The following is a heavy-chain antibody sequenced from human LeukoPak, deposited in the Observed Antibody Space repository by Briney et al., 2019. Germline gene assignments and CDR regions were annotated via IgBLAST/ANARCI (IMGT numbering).Heavy chain of an antibody. CDR2: INHSGST. V-gene: IGHV4-34*01. Sequence: PSETLSLTCAVYGGSFSGYYWSWIRQPPGKGLEWIGEINHSGSTNYNPSLKSRVTISVDTSKNQFSLKLSSVTAADTAVYYCARGRSYYDYVWGSYRDPIDYWGQGTLVTVSS. J-gene: IGHJ4*02. CDR1: GGSFSGYY. CDR3: ARGRSYYDYVWGSYRDPIDY. D-gene: IGHD3-16*02.